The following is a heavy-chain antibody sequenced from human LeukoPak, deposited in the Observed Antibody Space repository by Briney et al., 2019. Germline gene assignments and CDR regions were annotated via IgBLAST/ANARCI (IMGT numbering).Heavy chain of an antibody. J-gene: IGHJ1*01. CDR2: MSYDGGNK. CDR3: AKDGAPVDTAMVIAEYFHH. CDR1: GFTFGSYA. V-gene: IGHV3-30*18. Sequence: PGRSLRLSCAASGFTFGSYAMHWVRQAPGKGLEWVAVMSYDGGNKYYADSVKGRFTISRDNSKNTLYLQMNSLRAEDTAVYYCAKDGAPVDTAMVIAEYFHHWGQGTLVTVSS. D-gene: IGHD5-18*01.